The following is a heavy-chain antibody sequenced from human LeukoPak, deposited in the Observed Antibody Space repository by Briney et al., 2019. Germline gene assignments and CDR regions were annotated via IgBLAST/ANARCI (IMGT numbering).Heavy chain of an antibody. J-gene: IGHJ4*02. V-gene: IGHV4-34*01. CDR3: ARGRVDTATSARIDY. D-gene: IGHD5-18*01. CDR2: INHSGST. CDR1: GGSFSGYY. Sequence: SETLSLTCAVYGGSFSGYYWSWIRQPPGKGLEWIREINHSGSTNYNPSLKSRVTISVDTSKNQFSLKLSSVTAADTAVYYCARGRVDTATSARIDYWGQGTLVTVSS.